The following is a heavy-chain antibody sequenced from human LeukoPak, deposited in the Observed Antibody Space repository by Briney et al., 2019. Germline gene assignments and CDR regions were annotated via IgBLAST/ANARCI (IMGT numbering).Heavy chain of an antibody. Sequence: PSETLSLTRAVYGGSFSGYYWSWIRQPPGKGLEWIGEINHSGSTNYNPSLKSRVTISVDTSKNQFSLKLSSVTAADTAVYYCARGSITGTTLSWGQGTLVTVSS. CDR2: INHSGST. J-gene: IGHJ5*02. D-gene: IGHD1-7*01. CDR1: GGSFSGYY. V-gene: IGHV4-34*01. CDR3: ARGSITGTTLS.